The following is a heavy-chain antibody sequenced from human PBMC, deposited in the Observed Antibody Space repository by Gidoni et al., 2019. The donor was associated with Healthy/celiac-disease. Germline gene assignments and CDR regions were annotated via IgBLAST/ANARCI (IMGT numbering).Heavy chain of an antibody. CDR2: ISWDGGST. V-gene: IGHV3-43*01. CDR3: AKDRMTTVTRGYFDY. Sequence: EVQLVESGGVVVQPGGSLRLSCAASGFPFDDYTMHWVRQAPGKGLEWVSLISWDGGSTYYADSVKGRFTISRDNSKNSLYLQMNSLRTEDTALYYCAKDRMTTVTRGYFDYWGQGTLVTVSS. J-gene: IGHJ4*02. D-gene: IGHD4-17*01. CDR1: GFPFDDYT.